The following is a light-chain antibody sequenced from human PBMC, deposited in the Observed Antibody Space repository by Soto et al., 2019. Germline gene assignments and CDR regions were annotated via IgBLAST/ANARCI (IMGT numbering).Light chain of an antibody. Sequence: DIQMTQSPSTLSGSVGDRVTITCRASQGISTYLNWYQQKPGKAPKILIYDASTLESGVPSRFSGSGSGTEFTLTISSLQPADFATYYCQQYGSCPRTFGQGTKVDIK. CDR1: QGISTY. V-gene: IGKV1-5*01. CDR2: DAS. CDR3: QQYGSCPRT. J-gene: IGKJ1*01.